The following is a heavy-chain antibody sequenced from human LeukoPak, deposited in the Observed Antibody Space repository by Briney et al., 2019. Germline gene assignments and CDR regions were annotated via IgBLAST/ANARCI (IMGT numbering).Heavy chain of an antibody. V-gene: IGHV5-51*01. J-gene: IGHJ4*02. CDR2: IYPGDSDT. D-gene: IGHD1-1*01. CDR1: GYSFTSYW. Sequence: GESLKISCKGSGYSFTSYWIGWVRQMPGKGLECMGIIYPGDSDTRYSPSFQGQVTISADKSSSTTYLRWSSLKASDTAMYYCARRLGTGTPDYWGQGTLVTVSS. CDR3: ARRLGTGTPDY.